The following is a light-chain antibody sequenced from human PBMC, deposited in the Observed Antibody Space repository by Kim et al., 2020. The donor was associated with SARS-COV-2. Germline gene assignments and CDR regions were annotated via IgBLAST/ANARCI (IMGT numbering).Light chain of an antibody. CDR2: YDK. V-gene: IGLV3-21*04. Sequence: AQGQTASITCGGSNIGSKSVHWYQQKPGQAPVLAMYYDKDRPSGIPERFSGSNSGNTATLTITRVEAGDEADYYCQVWDSTNDQAVFGGGTQLTVL. CDR3: QVWDSTNDQAV. CDR1: NIGSKS. J-gene: IGLJ3*02.